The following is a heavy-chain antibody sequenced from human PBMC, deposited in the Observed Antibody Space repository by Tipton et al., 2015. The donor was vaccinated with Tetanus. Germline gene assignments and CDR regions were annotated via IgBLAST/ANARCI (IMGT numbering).Heavy chain of an antibody. CDR2: ISYRDNNI. V-gene: IGHV3-11*04. CDR3: ARGVVVIDK. CDR1: GVTLSDNY. D-gene: IGHD2-21*01. Sequence: SLRLSCAAPGVTLSDNYMTWIRQAPGKGLEWLADISYRDNNIYYADSVKGRFTISRDNAKNTLYLQMNSLRVEDTAVYYCARGVVVIDKWGQGTQVTVSS. J-gene: IGHJ4*02.